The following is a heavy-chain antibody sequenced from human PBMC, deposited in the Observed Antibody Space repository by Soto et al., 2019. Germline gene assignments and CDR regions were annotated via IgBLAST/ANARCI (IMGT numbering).Heavy chain of an antibody. CDR2: ISYDGSNK. CDR3: ARPMLDCSGGSCYSGSEYFQH. V-gene: IGHV3-30-3*01. J-gene: IGHJ1*01. CDR1: GFTFSSYA. Sequence: GGSLRLSCAASGFTFSSYAMHWVRQAPGKGLEWVAVISYDGSNKYYADSVKGRFTISRDNSKNTLYLQMNSLRAEDTAVYYCARPMLDCSGGSCYSGSEYFQHWGQGTLVTVSS. D-gene: IGHD2-15*01.